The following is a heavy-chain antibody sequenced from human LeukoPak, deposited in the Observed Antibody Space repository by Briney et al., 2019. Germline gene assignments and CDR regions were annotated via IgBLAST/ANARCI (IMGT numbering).Heavy chain of an antibody. V-gene: IGHV4-31*03. Sequence: SETLSLTCTVSGGSISSGGYYWSWIRQHPGKGLEWIGYIYYSGSTYYNPSLKSRVTISVDTSKNQFSLKLSSVTAADTAVHYCAKRARQALGWFDPWGQGTLVTVSS. D-gene: IGHD6-13*01. CDR2: IYYSGST. CDR1: GGSISSGGYY. J-gene: IGHJ5*02. CDR3: AKRARQALGWFDP.